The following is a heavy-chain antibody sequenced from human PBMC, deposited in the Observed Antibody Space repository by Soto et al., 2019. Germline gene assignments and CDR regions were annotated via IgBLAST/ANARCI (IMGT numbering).Heavy chain of an antibody. D-gene: IGHD6-19*01. Sequence: QVQLVESGGGVVQPGRSLRLSCAASGFTFSSYGMHWVRQAPGKGPEWVAVIWYDGSNKYYADSVKGRFTISRDNSKNTLYLQMNSLRAEDTAVYYCARERGKYSSGWRTFDYWGQGTLVTVSS. CDR2: IWYDGSNK. CDR3: ARERGKYSSGWRTFDY. J-gene: IGHJ4*02. CDR1: GFTFSSYG. V-gene: IGHV3-33*01.